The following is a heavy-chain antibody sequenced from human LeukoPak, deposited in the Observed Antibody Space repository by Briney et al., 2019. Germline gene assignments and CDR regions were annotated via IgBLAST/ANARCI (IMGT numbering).Heavy chain of an antibody. J-gene: IGHJ6*02. CDR3: AKDSPRHLNYYYGMDV. CDR2: IWYDGSNK. V-gene: IGHV3-33*06. CDR1: GFTFSSYG. Sequence: GGSLRLSCAASGFTFSSYGMHWVRQAPGKGLEWVAVIWYDGSNKYYADSVKGRFTISRDNSKNTLYLQMNSLRAEDTAVYYCAKDSPRHLNYYYGMDVWGQGTTVTVSS.